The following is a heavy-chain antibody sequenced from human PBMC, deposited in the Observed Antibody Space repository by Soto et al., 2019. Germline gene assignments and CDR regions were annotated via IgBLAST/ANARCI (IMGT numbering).Heavy chain of an antibody. J-gene: IGHJ6*02. D-gene: IGHD3-9*01. V-gene: IGHV3-21*01. CDR1: GFTFSSYS. CDR3: ARIGALRYFDWLLLDYGMDV. Sequence: GGALRLSCAASGFTFSSYSMKWVRQAPGKGLEWVSSISSSSSYIYYADSVKGRFTISRDNAKNSLYLQMNSLRAEDTAVYYCARIGALRYFDWLLLDYGMDVWGQGTTVTVSS. CDR2: ISSSSSYI.